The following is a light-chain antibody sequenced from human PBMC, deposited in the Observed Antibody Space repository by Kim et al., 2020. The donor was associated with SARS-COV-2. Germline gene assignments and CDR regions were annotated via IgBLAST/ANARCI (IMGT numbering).Light chain of an antibody. CDR2: LNSDGSH. CDR3: QTWGTGTVV. CDR1: SGHSSYS. J-gene: IGLJ2*01. V-gene: IGLV4-69*01. Sequence: QLVLTQSPSASASLGASVKLTCTLSSGHSSYSIAWHQQQPEKGPRYLMKLNSDGSHSKGDGIPDRFSGSSSGAERHLTISSLQSDDEADYYCQTWGTGTVVFGGGTQLIVL.